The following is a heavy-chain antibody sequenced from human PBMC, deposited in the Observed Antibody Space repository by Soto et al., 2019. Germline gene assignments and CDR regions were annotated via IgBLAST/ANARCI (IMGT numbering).Heavy chain of an antibody. CDR3: AKVGPYDSGSYMFRYNWFDP. V-gene: IGHV3-30*14. D-gene: IGHD3-10*01. CDR2: ISNDGNNK. Sequence: GGSLRLSCAASGFTFSNYGMLWVRQAPGEGLQWVTAISNDGNNKKYADTVKGRFIISRDKSKNTVDLQMNSLRAEDTAVYYCAKVGPYDSGSYMFRYNWFDPWGQGTLVTVSS. CDR1: GFTFSNYG. J-gene: IGHJ5*02.